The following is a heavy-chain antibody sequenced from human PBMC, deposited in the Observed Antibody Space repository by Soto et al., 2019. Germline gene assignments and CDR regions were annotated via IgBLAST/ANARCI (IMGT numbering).Heavy chain of an antibody. V-gene: IGHV3-11*01. D-gene: IGHD4-17*01. CDR3: AREIDQTRTTVTFFDY. J-gene: IGHJ4*02. CDR1: GFTFSDYY. CDR2: ISGRGTTT. Sequence: QVQLVESGGDLVKPGGSLRLSCAASGFTFSDYYMSWIRQAPGKGLEWVSYISGRGTTTYYADSVKGRFTISGDNAKNSLYLQMNSLRAEDTAVYYCAREIDQTRTTVTFFDYWGQGTLVTVSS.